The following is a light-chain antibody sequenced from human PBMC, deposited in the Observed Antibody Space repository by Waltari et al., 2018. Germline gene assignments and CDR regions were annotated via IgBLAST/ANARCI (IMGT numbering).Light chain of an antibody. J-gene: IGKJ2*01. CDR3: QQYNNWPPYT. CDR2: TPS. Sequence: VMTQSPATLYVSPGERVTLPCSASQSVSSSLARLQQKPGQAPRLLSYTPSTRKSGTPARFSGSGSGTEFTLTINILQSEDFAIYFCQQYNNWPPYTFGQGTRLEMK. CDR1: QSVSSS. V-gene: IGKV3-15*01.